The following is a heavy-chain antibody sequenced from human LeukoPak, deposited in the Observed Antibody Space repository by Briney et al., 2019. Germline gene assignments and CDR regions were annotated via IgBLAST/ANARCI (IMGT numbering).Heavy chain of an antibody. Sequence: PGGSLRLSCAASGFTFNDYILDRVRQGPGKGPEWVGRHRRKGQSYTTGYAASVKGRFTVSRDASKTTLYLHMNSLRSEDSAVYYCSRDGGEGGNGAFDIWGQGTLVTVSS. J-gene: IGHJ3*02. CDR1: GFTFNDYI. V-gene: IGHV3-72*01. CDR3: SRDGGEGGNGAFDI. CDR2: HRRKGQSYTT. D-gene: IGHD3-16*01.